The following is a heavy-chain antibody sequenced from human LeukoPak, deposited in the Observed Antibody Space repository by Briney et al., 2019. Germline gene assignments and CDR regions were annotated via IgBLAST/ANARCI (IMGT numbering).Heavy chain of an antibody. V-gene: IGHV3-48*01. CDR2: ISSSSSTI. D-gene: IGHD5-24*01. Sequence: GGSLRLSCVASGFSLSGYWMYWVRQAPGKGLEWVSYISSSSSTIYYADSVKGRFTISRDNAKNPLYLQMNSLRAEDTAVYYCARGDGYIDIFDSWGQGTLVTVSS. CDR1: GFSLSGYW. CDR3: ARGDGYIDIFDS. J-gene: IGHJ4*02.